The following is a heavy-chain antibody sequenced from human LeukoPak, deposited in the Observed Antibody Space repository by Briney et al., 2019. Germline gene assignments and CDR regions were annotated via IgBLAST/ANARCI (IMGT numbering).Heavy chain of an antibody. D-gene: IGHD4-17*01. Sequence: GGSLRLSCAASGFTFSDYYMSWIRQAPGKGLEWVSYISSSGSTIYYADSVKGRFTISRDNAKNSLYLQMNSLRAEDTAVYYCARTVATVTSSWFDPWGQGTLVTVSP. CDR2: ISSSGSTI. V-gene: IGHV3-11*01. CDR3: ARTVATVTSSWFDP. J-gene: IGHJ5*02. CDR1: GFTFSDYY.